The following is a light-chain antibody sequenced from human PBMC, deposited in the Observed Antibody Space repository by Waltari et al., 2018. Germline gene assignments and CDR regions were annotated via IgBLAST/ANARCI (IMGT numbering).Light chain of an antibody. V-gene: IGLV2-11*01. Sequence: QSALTQPRSVSGSPGQSVTISCTGTSSDVGGCNYVSWYQHHPGKAPKLMIYEVSKRPSGVPDRFSGSQSGSTASLTVSGLQAEDEADYYCSSYAGNNVYVFGSGTKVTVL. CDR2: EVS. CDR3: SSYAGNNVYV. J-gene: IGLJ1*01. CDR1: SSDVGGCNY.